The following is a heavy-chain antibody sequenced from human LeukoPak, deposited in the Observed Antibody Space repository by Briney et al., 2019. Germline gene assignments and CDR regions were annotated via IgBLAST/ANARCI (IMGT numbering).Heavy chain of an antibody. J-gene: IGHJ4*02. CDR2: IYPSDSDT. CDR1: GYSFTSYW. V-gene: IGHV5-51*03. Sequence: GESLKISCKGSGYSFTSYWIGWVRQMPGKGLGWMGIIYPSDSDTKYSPSFRGQVTISADKSITTAYLQWSSLKASDTAIYYCARESRSSRTIDYWGQGTQVTVSS. D-gene: IGHD6-13*01. CDR3: ARESRSSRTIDY.